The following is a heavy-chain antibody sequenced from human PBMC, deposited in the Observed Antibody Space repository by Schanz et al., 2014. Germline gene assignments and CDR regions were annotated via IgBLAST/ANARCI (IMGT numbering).Heavy chain of an antibody. CDR2: IWYDGSKT. J-gene: IGHJ4*02. D-gene: IGHD6-19*01. V-gene: IGHV3-33*06. CDR3: AKDLPAVAVAPLMTGLYDS. CDR1: GFSFDKYG. Sequence: QVQLVESGGGVVQPGRSLRLSCAASGFSFDKYGMHWVRQAPGKGLEWVGVIWYDGSKTYYADSVRGRFTISRENSKNTLHLRMNSLRAEDTAVYHCAKDLPAVAVAPLMTGLYDSWGQGTLVTVSS.